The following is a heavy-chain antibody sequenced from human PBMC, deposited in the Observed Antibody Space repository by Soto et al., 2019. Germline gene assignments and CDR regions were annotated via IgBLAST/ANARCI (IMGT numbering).Heavy chain of an antibody. D-gene: IGHD6-19*01. Sequence: SETLSLTCTVSGGSITNYYWSWIRQPPGKGLEWIGYIYYIGSTNYNPSLKSRVTISVDTSKNQFSLKLNSVTAADTAVYYCARHRSGWYFDHWGQGALVTLSS. CDR1: GGSITNYY. J-gene: IGHJ4*02. CDR2: IYYIGST. V-gene: IGHV4-59*08. CDR3: ARHRSGWYFDH.